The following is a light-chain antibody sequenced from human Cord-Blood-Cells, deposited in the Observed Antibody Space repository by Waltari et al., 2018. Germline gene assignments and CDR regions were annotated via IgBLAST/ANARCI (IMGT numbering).Light chain of an antibody. V-gene: IGKV1-39*01. CDR3: QQSYSTPT. Sequence: IQVTQTPSSLSASVTVRLTITRQASQSISSFLNWYQQKPEKAPKLLIYAASSVQSGVPSRFSGSGSRTDFTLTSSSLQPEDGVNYYCQQSYSTPTFGGGTKVEIK. CDR2: AAS. CDR1: QSISSF. J-gene: IGKJ4*01.